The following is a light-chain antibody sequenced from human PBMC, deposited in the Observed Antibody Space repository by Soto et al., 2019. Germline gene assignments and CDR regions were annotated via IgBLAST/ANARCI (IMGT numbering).Light chain of an antibody. CDR2: GAS. J-gene: IGKJ5*01. V-gene: IGKV3-11*01. Sequence: EIVFTPSPDTLSLSSGEGASRSCQASQGVHPFLAWYVQEPGQAPRLLTYGASTRATGVPARFSGGGSGTDFTLTISRLEPEDFSVYYCHQRSNWPPDTFGQGTRLEIK. CDR3: HQRSNWPPDT. CDR1: QGVHPF.